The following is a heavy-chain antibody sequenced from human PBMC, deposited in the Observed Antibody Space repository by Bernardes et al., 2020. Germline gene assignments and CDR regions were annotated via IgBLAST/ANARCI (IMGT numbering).Heavy chain of an antibody. V-gene: IGHV1-2*06. Sequence: SVQVSCKASVYTFTGYYMHLVRHAPGQGLECMGRINPNSCGTNYAQKFQGRFTMTRDTSISTAYMELSRLRSDDTAVYYCPRDGCSGTSCMDVWGQGTTVTVSS. D-gene: IGHD2-2*01. CDR3: PRDGCSGTSCMDV. CDR1: VYTFTGYY. CDR2: INPNSCGT. J-gene: IGHJ6*02.